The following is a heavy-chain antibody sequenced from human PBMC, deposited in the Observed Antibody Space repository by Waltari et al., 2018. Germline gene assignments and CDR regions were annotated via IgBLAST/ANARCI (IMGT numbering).Heavy chain of an antibody. J-gene: IGHJ5*02. CDR1: GFEFGTGA. Sequence: EVRLAESGGGLSRPGGPRGPPVSASGFEFGTGAMNWVRQTPGTGLEWVSSIGGTHSNIFYAESVKGRFIVSRDNAKSSLYLQMDNLRAEDSGLYYCTRDLYGSGGDWFDPWGQGTLVTVSS. V-gene: IGHV3-21*01. CDR2: IGGTHSNI. D-gene: IGHD3-10*01. CDR3: TRDLYGSGGDWFDP.